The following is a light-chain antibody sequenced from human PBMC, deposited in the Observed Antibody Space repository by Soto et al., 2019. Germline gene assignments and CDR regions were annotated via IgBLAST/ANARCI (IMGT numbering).Light chain of an antibody. CDR1: QSVSTSY. J-gene: IGKJ3*01. CDR2: GAS. CDR3: QQYGSSIFT. V-gene: IGKV3-20*01. Sequence: ESVLTQSPGPLSLSPGERATLSCRASQSVSTSYLAWYQQKPGQAPRLLIYGASSRATGIPDRFSGSGSGTDFTLTISRLEPEDFAVYYCQQYGSSIFTCGPGTKVDIK.